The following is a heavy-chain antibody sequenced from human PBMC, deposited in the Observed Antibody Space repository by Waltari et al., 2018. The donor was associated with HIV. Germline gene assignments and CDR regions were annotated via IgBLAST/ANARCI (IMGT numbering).Heavy chain of an antibody. CDR1: NGSISSGSYY. J-gene: IGHJ5*02. CDR3: ARERAVGPEYGSGWSRDWSRGGWFDP. D-gene: IGHD6-19*01. CDR2: IYSSGRA. Sequence: QVQLRESGPGLVEPSQTLSLICHVTNGSISSGSYYWSWVRQTGGKGLEWIGRIYSSGRATYNPSLQNRIAMIVDTSRNLVSLEVFSVSAADTGVYYCARERAVGPEYGSGWSRDWSRGGWFDPWGQGTPVVVSS. V-gene: IGHV4-61*02.